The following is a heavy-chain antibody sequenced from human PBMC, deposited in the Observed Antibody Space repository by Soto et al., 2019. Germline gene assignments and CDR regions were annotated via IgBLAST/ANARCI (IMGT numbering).Heavy chain of an antibody. V-gene: IGHV3-48*01. CDR3: AREGGGCFDY. Sequence: EVQLVESGGGLVQPGGSLRLSCAASGFTFSSYSMNWVRQAPGKGLEWVSYISSSSSTIYYADSVKGRFTISRDNAKNSLYLQMTSLRAEATGVYYCAREGGGCFDYWGQGTLVTVSS. J-gene: IGHJ4*02. CDR1: GFTFSSYS. CDR2: ISSSSSTI. D-gene: IGHD2-21*01.